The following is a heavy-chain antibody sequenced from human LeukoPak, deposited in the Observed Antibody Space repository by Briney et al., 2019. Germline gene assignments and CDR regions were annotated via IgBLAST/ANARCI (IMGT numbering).Heavy chain of an antibody. CDR1: GGSFSGYY. CDR2: INHSGST. Sequence: SSETLSLTCAVYGGSFSGYYWSWIRQPPGKGLEWIGEINHSGSTNYNPSLKSRVTISVDTSKNQFSLKRSSVTAADTAVYYCATDGRITMISSGIDPWGQGTLVTVSS. J-gene: IGHJ5*02. D-gene: IGHD3-22*01. V-gene: IGHV4-34*01. CDR3: ATDGRITMISSGIDP.